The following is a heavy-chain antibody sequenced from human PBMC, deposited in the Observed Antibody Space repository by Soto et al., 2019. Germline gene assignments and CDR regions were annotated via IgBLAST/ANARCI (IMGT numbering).Heavy chain of an antibody. Sequence: ASVKVSCKVSGYSLSELPIHWVRQAPGKGLEWMGGFAPEDEDPVYAQKFQGRVTMTEDTSTDTAYMELRSLRSDDAAVYYCASCGSYYDDYYYYGMDVWGQGTTVTVS. D-gene: IGHD1-26*01. V-gene: IGHV1-24*01. CDR2: FAPEDEDP. J-gene: IGHJ6*02. CDR3: ASCGSYYDDYYYYGMDV. CDR1: GYSLSELP.